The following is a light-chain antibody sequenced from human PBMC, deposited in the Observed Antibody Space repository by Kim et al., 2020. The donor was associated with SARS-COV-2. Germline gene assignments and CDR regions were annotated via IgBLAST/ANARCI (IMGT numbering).Light chain of an antibody. CDR1: SLRSYY. J-gene: IGLJ3*02. V-gene: IGLV3-19*01. CDR2: GKN. CDR3: NSRDSSGNHWV. Sequence: ALGQTVRITCQGDSLRSYYASWYQQKPEQAPVLVIYGKNNRPSGIPDRFSGTSSRNTASLTITGAQAEDEADYYCNSRDSSGNHWVFGGGTQLTVL.